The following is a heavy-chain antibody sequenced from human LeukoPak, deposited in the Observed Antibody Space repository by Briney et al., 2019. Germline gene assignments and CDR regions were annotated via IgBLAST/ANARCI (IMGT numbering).Heavy chain of an antibody. CDR1: GFTFSSYA. V-gene: IGHV3-23*01. Sequence: GGSLRLSCAASGFTFSSYAMSWVRQAPGKGLEWVPAISGSGGSTYYADSVKGRFTISRDNSKNTLYLHMNSLRAEDTAVYYCARGAVSRDFDYWGQGTLVTVSS. CDR2: ISGSGGST. CDR3: ARGAVSRDFDY. D-gene: IGHD4-17*01. J-gene: IGHJ4*02.